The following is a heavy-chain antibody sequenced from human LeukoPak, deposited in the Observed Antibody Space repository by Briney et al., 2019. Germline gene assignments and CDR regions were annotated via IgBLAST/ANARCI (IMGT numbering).Heavy chain of an antibody. Sequence: PSETLSLTWTGFGGSIGSYYWSWIRQPPGKGLEWIGYIYYNDRTNYNPSLKSRVTISVDTSTNQLALKLSSVTAADTAVYYCARDGGSGWTGFDYWGQGSLVTVSS. V-gene: IGHV4-59*01. CDR2: IYYNDRT. CDR3: ARDGGSGWTGFDY. D-gene: IGHD6-19*01. J-gene: IGHJ4*02. CDR1: GGSIGSYY.